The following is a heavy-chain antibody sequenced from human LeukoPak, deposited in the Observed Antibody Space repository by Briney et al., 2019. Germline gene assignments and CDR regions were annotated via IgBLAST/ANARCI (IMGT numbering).Heavy chain of an antibody. V-gene: IGHV3-23*01. CDR1: GFAFNTLG. CDR3: TKGRLRFHS. CDR2: LSHDGDTT. D-gene: IGHD3-3*01. Sequence: RGSLTPSCAADGFAFNTLGMSCVRHAAGKWLDWVSGLSHDGDTTYYADSGKGPLTLSRHNSKNTLYLQTSNLKAEDTAVYHCTKGRLRFHSWGQGTLVTVSS. J-gene: IGHJ4*02.